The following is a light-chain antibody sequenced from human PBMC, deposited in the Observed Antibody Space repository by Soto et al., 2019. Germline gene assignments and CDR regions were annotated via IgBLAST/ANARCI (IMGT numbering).Light chain of an antibody. J-gene: IGKJ4*01. Sequence: DIQMTQSPSSLSASVGDRVTITCQASEDINRYLNWYQQKPGKAPRLLIYDISNLEVGVPSRFSGIGSGTDFTFTITSLQPEDVATYFCQQYGNVPLTFGGGTKVEIK. CDR2: DIS. CDR3: QQYGNVPLT. V-gene: IGKV1-33*01. CDR1: EDINRY.